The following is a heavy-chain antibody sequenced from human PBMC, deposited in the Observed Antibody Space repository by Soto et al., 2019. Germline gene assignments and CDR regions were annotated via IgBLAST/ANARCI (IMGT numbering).Heavy chain of an antibody. Sequence: PGESLKISCKGSGYSFTSYWIGWVRQMPGKGLEWMGIIYPGDSDTRYSPSFQGQVTIPADKSISTAYLQWSSLKASDTAMYYCARYIAAAGTIYYYGMDVWGQGTTVTVSS. CDR3: ARYIAAAGTIYYYGMDV. CDR1: GYSFTSYW. CDR2: IYPGDSDT. D-gene: IGHD6-13*01. J-gene: IGHJ6*02. V-gene: IGHV5-51*01.